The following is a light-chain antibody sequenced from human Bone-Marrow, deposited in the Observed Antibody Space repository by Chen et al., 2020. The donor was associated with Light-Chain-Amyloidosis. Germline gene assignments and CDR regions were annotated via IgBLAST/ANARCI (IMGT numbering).Light chain of an antibody. CDR3: CSYAGSVV. CDR2: EGS. CDR1: SSDVGSYNL. Sequence: QSALTQPASLSGSPGQPITTPCTGASSDVGSYNLVTWSQQHPGKAPKLMIYEGSKRPSGVSNRFSGSKSGNTASLTISGLQAEDEADYYCCSYAGSVVFGGGTKLTVL. V-gene: IGLV2-23*01. J-gene: IGLJ2*01.